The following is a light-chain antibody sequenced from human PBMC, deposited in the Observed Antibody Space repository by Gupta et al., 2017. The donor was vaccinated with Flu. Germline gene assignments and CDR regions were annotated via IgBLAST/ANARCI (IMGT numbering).Light chain of an antibody. CDR2: EVS. J-gene: IGLJ3*02. Sequence: TISCTGTSSDVGGNKYVSWYQQHPGKAPKLMIYEVSKRPSGVPDRFSGSKSGNTASLTVSGLQAEDEADYYCSSYAGSNSWVFGGGTKLTVL. CDR3: SSYAGSNSWV. CDR1: SSDVGGNKY. V-gene: IGLV2-8*01.